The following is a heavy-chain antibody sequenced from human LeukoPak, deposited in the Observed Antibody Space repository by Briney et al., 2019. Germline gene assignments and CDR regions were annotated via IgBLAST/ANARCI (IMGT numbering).Heavy chain of an antibody. CDR2: ISHNAHFK. D-gene: IGHD3-9*01. V-gene: IGHV3-30*04. Sequence: DPGGSLRLSCAASGFNFSTFALHWVRQAPGKGLEWVALISHNAHFKYYADSVKGRFTVSRDTSKNMLHLQMDSLRTEETALYYCAREMRLPHNEILIDRRAFDIWGQGTMVTVSS. CDR1: GFNFSTFA. CDR3: AREMRLPHNEILIDRRAFDI. J-gene: IGHJ3*02.